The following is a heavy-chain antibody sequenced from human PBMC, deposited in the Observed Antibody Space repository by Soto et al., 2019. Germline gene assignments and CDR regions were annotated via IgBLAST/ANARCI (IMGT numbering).Heavy chain of an antibody. CDR1: GFTFSSYA. CDR2: ISDTVVST. Sequence: PXGSLRLSCAASGFTFSSYAMSWVRQAPGKALEWVSGISDTVVSTYYADSVKGRFTISRDNSNNTLYLQMNSLRAEDTALYYCAKSSVIYSSSPVAMAVWGQGTTVTVSS. D-gene: IGHD6-6*01. CDR3: AKSSVIYSSSPVAMAV. V-gene: IGHV3-23*01. J-gene: IGHJ6*02.